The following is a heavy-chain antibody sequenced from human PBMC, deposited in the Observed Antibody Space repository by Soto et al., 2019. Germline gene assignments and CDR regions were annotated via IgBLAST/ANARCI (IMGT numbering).Heavy chain of an antibody. V-gene: IGHV3-30-3*01. D-gene: IGHD2-21*02. Sequence: PGGSLRLSCAASGFTFSSYAMHWVRQAPGKGLEWVAVISYDGSNKYYADSVKGRFTISRDNSKNTLYLQMNSLRAEDTAVYYWARDPAPPGSVVTPILGYWGQGTLVTVSS. J-gene: IGHJ4*02. CDR1: GFTFSSYA. CDR2: ISYDGSNK. CDR3: ARDPAPPGSVVTPILGY.